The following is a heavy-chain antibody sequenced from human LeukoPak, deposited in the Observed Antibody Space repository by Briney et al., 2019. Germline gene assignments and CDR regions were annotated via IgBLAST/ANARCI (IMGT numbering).Heavy chain of an antibody. CDR1: GGTFSSYA. CDR3: ARADFGGATLWFDP. D-gene: IGHD1-26*01. V-gene: IGHV1-69*13. Sequence: GASVKVSCKASGGTFSSYAISWVRQAPGQGLGWMGGIIPIFGTANYAQKFQGRVTITADESTSTAYMELSSLRSEDTAVYYCARADFGGATLWFDPWGQGTLVTVSS. J-gene: IGHJ5*02. CDR2: IIPIFGTA.